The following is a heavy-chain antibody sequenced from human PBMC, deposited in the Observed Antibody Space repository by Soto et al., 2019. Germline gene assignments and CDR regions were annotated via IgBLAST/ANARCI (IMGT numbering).Heavy chain of an antibody. CDR1: GFTFSNYG. V-gene: IGHV3-30*18. CDR2: ISDDGRNK. J-gene: IGHJ4*02. D-gene: IGHD6-13*01. CDR3: AKDRDIAAAGYYFDY. Sequence: PGGSLRLSCAASGFTFSNYGMHWVRQAPGKGLEWVAVISDDGRNKYSADSVKGRFTISRDNTKSTLYLQMNSLRTEDTAVYYCAKDRDIAAAGYYFDYWGQGPLVTVSS.